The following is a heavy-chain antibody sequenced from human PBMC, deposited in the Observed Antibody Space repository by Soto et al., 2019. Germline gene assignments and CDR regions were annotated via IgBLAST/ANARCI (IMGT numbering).Heavy chain of an antibody. V-gene: IGHV1-2*02. CDR2: INPNSGGT. CDR1: GYTFTGYY. Sequence: ASVKVSCKASGYTFTGYYMHWVRQAPGQGLEWMGWINPNSGGTNYAQKFQGRVTMTRDTSISTAYMELSRLRSDDTAVYYCARERYYDSSGYSRLWYFDLWGRGTLVTVSS. J-gene: IGHJ2*01. CDR3: ARERYYDSSGYSRLWYFDL. D-gene: IGHD3-22*01.